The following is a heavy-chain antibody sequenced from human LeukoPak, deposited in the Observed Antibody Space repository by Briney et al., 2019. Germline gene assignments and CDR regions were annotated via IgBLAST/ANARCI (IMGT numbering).Heavy chain of an antibody. CDR3: ARNRLGITGTIYYYMDV. D-gene: IGHD1-7*01. V-gene: IGHV1-69*05. CDR2: IIPIFGTA. Sequence: SVKVSCKASGGTFSSYAISWVRQAPGQGLEWMGGIIPIFGTANYAQKFQGRVTITTDESTSTAYMELSSLRSEDTAVYYCARNRLGITGTIYYYMDVSGKGTTVTVSS. J-gene: IGHJ6*03. CDR1: GGTFSSYA.